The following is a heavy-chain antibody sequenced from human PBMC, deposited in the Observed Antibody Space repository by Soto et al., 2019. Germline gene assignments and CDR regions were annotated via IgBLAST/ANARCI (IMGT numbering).Heavy chain of an antibody. J-gene: IGHJ5*02. V-gene: IGHV3-23*01. Sequence: LRLSCAASGFMFSDYAMTWARQAPGKELEWVSGLLRPGRSTYYADSVKGRFTISGDTSANTVYLQMDSLRAEDTAVYYCAKDAIANDGIWLMDSWGQGPVVTVSS. CDR3: AKDAIANDGIWLMDS. D-gene: IGHD3-16*01. CDR1: GFMFSDYA. CDR2: LLRPGRST.